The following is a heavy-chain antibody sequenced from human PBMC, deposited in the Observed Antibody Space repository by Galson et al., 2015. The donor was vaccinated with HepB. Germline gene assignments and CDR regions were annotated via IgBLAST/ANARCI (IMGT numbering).Heavy chain of an antibody. CDR2: IYPDDSDT. CDR1: GYSFVNYW. D-gene: IGHD3-16*01. Sequence: QSGAEVKKPGESLKISCKTSGYSFVNYWIAWVRQMPGKGPEFMGIIYPDDSDTKYSPSFEGHVVISADKSINTAYVEWTSLKKSDSAMYYCARQGGSAGKVDLWGLGTLVTVS. J-gene: IGHJ4*02. V-gene: IGHV5-51*01. CDR3: ARQGGSAGKVDL.